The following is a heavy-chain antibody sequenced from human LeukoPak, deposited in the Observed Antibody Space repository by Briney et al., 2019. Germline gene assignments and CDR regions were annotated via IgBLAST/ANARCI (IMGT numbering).Heavy chain of an antibody. V-gene: IGHV4-61*02. Sequence: SETLSLTCTVSGGSISSGNYYWSRIRQPAGKGLEWIGRIYTSGSTNYNPSLKSRVTISVDTSKDQFSLELSSVTAADTAVYYCARGPYYYDSSGNFDYWGQGTLVTVSS. CDR3: ARGPYYYDSSGNFDY. D-gene: IGHD3-22*01. J-gene: IGHJ4*02. CDR1: GGSISSGNYY. CDR2: IYTSGST.